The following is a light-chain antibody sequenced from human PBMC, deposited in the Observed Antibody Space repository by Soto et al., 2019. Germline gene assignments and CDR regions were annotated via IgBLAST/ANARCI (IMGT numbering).Light chain of an antibody. Sequence: DIQMTQSPSSLSTSVGDRVTITCRASHGISNYLAWYQQKPGKVPKLLIYAASTLQSGVPSRFSGSGSGTDFTLTISSLQPEDVATYYCQKYNSAPWTCGQGTKVEIK. V-gene: IGKV1-27*01. CDR3: QKYNSAPWT. J-gene: IGKJ1*01. CDR1: HGISNY. CDR2: AAS.